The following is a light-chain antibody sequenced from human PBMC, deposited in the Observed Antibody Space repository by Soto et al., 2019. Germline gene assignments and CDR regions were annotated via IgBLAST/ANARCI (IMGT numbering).Light chain of an antibody. J-gene: IGKJ1*01. V-gene: IGKV3-15*01. CDR2: GAS. CDR3: QQYNNWPPT. Sequence: EIVMTQSPATLSVSPGERATLSCRASHSVSSNLAWYQQKPGQAPRLLIYGASTRATGIPARFSGSGSGTEFTLTXSSLXSEDXAVYYCQQYNNWPPTFGXGXKV. CDR1: HSVSSN.